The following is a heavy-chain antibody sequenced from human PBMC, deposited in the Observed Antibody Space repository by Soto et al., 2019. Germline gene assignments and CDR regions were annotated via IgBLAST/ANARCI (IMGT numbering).Heavy chain of an antibody. V-gene: IGHV1-69*01. CDR3: ATGLYYDFWSVYYYYGMDV. CDR1: GGTFSSYA. J-gene: IGHJ6*02. D-gene: IGHD3-3*01. CDR2: IIPIFGTA. Sequence: QVQLVQSGAEVKKPGSSVKVSCKASGGTFSSYAISWVRQAPGQGLEWMGGIIPIFGTANYAQKFQGRVTITADESTSKAYMELSSLRSEDTAVYYCATGLYYDFWSVYYYYGMDVWGQGTTVTVSS.